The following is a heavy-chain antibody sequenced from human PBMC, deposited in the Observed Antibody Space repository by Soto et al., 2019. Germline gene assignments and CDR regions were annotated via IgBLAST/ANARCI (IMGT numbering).Heavy chain of an antibody. CDR3: AKMGSSTILFDY. CDR1: GVTVSSND. D-gene: IGHD2-2*01. Sequence: GALRLSCAASGVTVSSNDMSWVRQAPGKGLEWVSAISGSGGSTYYADSVKGRFTISRDNSKNTLYLQMNSLRAEDTAVYYCAKMGSSTILFDYWGQGTLVTVSS. J-gene: IGHJ4*02. V-gene: IGHV3-23*01. CDR2: ISGSGGST.